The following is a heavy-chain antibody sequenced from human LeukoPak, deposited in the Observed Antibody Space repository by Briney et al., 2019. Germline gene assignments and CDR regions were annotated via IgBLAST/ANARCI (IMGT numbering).Heavy chain of an antibody. CDR3: ARGGSSGWGFDY. CDR2: IYYSGST. CDR1: GGSISSSYYY. J-gene: IGHJ4*02. Sequence: SETLSLTCTVSGGSISSSYYYWGWIRQPPGKGLEWIGSIYYSGSTYYNPSLKSRVTISVDTSKNQFSLKLSSVTAADTAVYYCARGGSSGWGFDYWGQGTLVTVSS. V-gene: IGHV4-39*01. D-gene: IGHD6-19*01.